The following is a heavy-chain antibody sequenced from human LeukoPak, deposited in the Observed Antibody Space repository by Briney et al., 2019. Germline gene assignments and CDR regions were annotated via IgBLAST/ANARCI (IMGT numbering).Heavy chain of an antibody. CDR3: ARDGGQWQHRYYFDY. D-gene: IGHD6-19*01. CDR1: GGTFTSYA. Sequence: ASVKVSCKASGGTFTSYAISWVRQAPGQGLEWMGRIIPILGIANYAQKFQGRVTITADKSTSTAYMELSSLRSEGTAVYYCARDGGQWQHRYYFDYWGQGTLVTVSS. CDR2: IIPILGIA. V-gene: IGHV1-69*04. J-gene: IGHJ4*02.